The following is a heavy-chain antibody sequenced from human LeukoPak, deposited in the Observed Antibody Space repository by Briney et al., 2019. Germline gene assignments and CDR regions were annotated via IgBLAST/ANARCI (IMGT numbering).Heavy chain of an antibody. V-gene: IGHV4-4*02. CDR2: IYHSGTT. CDR3: ARAYYYDSSGYPPNAFDI. Sequence: PSETLSLTCAVSGGSISSNNWWSWVRQPPGKGLEWIGEIYHSGTTNYNPSLRSRVTISVDTSKNQFSLKLSSVTAADTAVYYCARAYYYDSSGYPPNAFDIWGQGTMVTVSS. J-gene: IGHJ3*02. CDR1: GGSISSNNW. D-gene: IGHD3-22*01.